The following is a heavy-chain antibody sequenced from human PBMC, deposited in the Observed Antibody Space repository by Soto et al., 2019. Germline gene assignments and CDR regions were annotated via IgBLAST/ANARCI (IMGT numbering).Heavy chain of an antibody. V-gene: IGHV3-7*01. CDR2: IKQDGSEK. CDR1: GFTFRSYW. Sequence: GGSLRLSCAASGFTFRSYWMSWVRQAPGKGLEWVANIKQDGSEKYYVDSVKGRFAVSRDNANNSLYLQMNSLRAEDTAVYYCAIAYDSYCSGASCYSLYFDYWGQGTLVTVSS. CDR3: AIAYDSYCSGASCYSLYFDY. D-gene: IGHD2-15*01. J-gene: IGHJ4*02.